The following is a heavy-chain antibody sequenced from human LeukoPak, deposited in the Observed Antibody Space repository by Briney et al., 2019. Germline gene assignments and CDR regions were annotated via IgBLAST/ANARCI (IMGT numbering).Heavy chain of an antibody. CDR2: IIPILGIA. V-gene: IGHV1-69*02. CDR3: ARGVVPAAMLWFDP. J-gene: IGHJ5*02. CDR1: GGTFSSYT. Sequence: ASVKVSCKASGGTFSSYTISWVRQAPGQGLEWMGRIIPILGIANYAQKFQGRVTITADKSTSTAYMELSSLRSEDTAVYYCARGVVPAAMLWFDPWGQGTLVTVSS. D-gene: IGHD2-2*01.